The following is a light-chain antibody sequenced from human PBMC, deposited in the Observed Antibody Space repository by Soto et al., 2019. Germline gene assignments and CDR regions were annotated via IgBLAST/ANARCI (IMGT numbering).Light chain of an antibody. J-gene: IGKJ4*01. Sequence: DIQITHSPSSVSASVVDGVTITFRASQVISSWLVWYQQKPGKAPRLLIYKASTLQSGVPSRFSGSGSGTEFTLTISSLQPDDFATYYCQQYNSYLLTFGGGTKVDIK. CDR3: QQYNSYLLT. V-gene: IGKV1D-16*01. CDR2: KAS. CDR1: QVISSW.